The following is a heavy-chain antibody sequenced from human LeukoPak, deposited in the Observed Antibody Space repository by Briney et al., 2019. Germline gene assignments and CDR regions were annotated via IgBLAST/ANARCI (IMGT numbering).Heavy chain of an antibody. V-gene: IGHV1-18*01. CDR2: ISAYNGNT. CDR1: GYTFTIYG. Sequence: GASVTVSSKASGYTFTIYGISWVRQAPGQGLEWMGWISAYNGNTNYAQKLQGRVTMTTDTSTSTAYMELRSLRSDDTAVYYCARGIVITIFGVVTPYYFDYWGQGTLVTVSS. D-gene: IGHD3-3*01. CDR3: ARGIVITIFGVVTPYYFDY. J-gene: IGHJ4*02.